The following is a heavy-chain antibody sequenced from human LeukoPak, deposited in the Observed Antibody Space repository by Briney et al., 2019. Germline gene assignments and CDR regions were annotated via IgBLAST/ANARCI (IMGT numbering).Heavy chain of an antibody. D-gene: IGHD6-13*01. CDR3: ANLIAAAGFYFDY. J-gene: IGHJ4*02. V-gene: IGHV3-23*01. CDR2: ISGSGGST. Sequence: PGGSLRLSCAASGFTFSSYAMSWVRQAPGKGLEWVSAISGSGGSTYYADSVKGRFTISRDNSKNTLYLQMNSLRVEDTAVYYCANLIAAAGFYFDYWGQGTLVTVSS. CDR1: GFTFSSYA.